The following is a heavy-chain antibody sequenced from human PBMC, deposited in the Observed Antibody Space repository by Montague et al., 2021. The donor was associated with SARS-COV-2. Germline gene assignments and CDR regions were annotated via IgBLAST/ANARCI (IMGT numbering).Heavy chain of an antibody. Sequence: SETLSLTCTVSGGSINDHYRSWIRQSPGKGLEWIGYISSNGKTNYNPSLKSRVTLSADASRNGFSLKLDSVTAADTAVYFCARRGYYDSGGYHWHLDLWGRGMLVTVSS. J-gene: IGHJ2*01. V-gene: IGHV4-4*09. CDR3: ARRGYYDSGGYHWHLDL. CDR2: ISSNGKT. D-gene: IGHD3-22*01. CDR1: GGSINDHY.